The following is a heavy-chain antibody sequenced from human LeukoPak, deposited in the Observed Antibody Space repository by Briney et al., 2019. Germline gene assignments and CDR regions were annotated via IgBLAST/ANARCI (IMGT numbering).Heavy chain of an antibody. D-gene: IGHD6-6*01. CDR1: GFTFSSYA. CDR3: AKFYNSIAARQVDY. Sequence: GGSLRLSCAASGFTFSSYAMNWVRQAPGKGLEWVAVISYDGINKYYADSVKGRFTISRDNSKNTLHLQMNSLRAEDTAVYYCAKFYNSIAARQVDYWGQGTLVTVSS. CDR2: ISYDGINK. V-gene: IGHV3-30-3*02. J-gene: IGHJ4*02.